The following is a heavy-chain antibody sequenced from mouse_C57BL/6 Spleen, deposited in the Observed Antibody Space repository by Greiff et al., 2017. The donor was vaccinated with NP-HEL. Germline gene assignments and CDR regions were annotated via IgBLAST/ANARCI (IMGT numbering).Heavy chain of an antibody. Sequence: QVQLQQSGAELVRPGASVTLSCKASGYTFTDYEMHWVKQTPVHGLEWIGAIDPETGGTAYNQKFKGKAILTADKSSSTAYMELRSLTSEGSAVYYCTGSGGGNYWYVDVWGTGTTVTVSS. CDR2: IDPETGGT. CDR1: GYTFTDYE. V-gene: IGHV1-15*01. D-gene: IGHD3-1*01. CDR3: TGSGGGNYWYVDV. J-gene: IGHJ1*03.